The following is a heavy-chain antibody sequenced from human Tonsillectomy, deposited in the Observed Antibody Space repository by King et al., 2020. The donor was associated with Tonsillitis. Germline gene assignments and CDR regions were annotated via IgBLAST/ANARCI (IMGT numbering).Heavy chain of an antibody. Sequence: VQLVESGGGLVQPGGSLRLSCIASGFTFSDYAMSWVRQAPGKGLEWVSVIYSAYGSTYYADSVKGRFTISTDISKNMLYLQMNSLRAEDTAVYYCAKALSASTYRGHRPYDYWGQGALVTVSS. CDR3: AKALSASTYRGHRPYDY. CDR2: IYSAYGST. CDR1: GFTFSDYA. D-gene: IGHD2-2*01. J-gene: IGHJ4*02. V-gene: IGHV3-23*03.